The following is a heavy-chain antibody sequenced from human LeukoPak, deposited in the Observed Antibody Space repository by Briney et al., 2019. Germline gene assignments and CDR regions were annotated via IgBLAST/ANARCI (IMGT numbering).Heavy chain of an antibody. CDR2: IDSTGDYT. Sequence: GGSLRLSCLTSGFTLSTNAMSWVRQAPGKGLDWVSAIDSTGDYTYHADSVKGRLTISRDNSKNTLYLQMDSLRAEDTAIYYCAKGSSGGRPYYFDYWGQGTLVTVSS. D-gene: IGHD3-22*01. CDR1: GFTLSTNA. CDR3: AKGSSGGRPYYFDY. V-gene: IGHV3-23*01. J-gene: IGHJ4*02.